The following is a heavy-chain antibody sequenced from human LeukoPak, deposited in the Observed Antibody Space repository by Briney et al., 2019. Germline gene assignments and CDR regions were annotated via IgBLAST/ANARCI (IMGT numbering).Heavy chain of an antibody. CDR1: GLTFGDYV. D-gene: IGHD3-22*01. V-gene: IGHV3-49*04. CDR3: QSSPTYDSSGYYVFDY. CDR2: IRSKAYGGTT. J-gene: IGHJ4*02. Sequence: GRSLRLSCTASGLTFGDYVMNWVRQAPGKGLAWVGFIRSKAYGGTTQYAASVKGRFTTSRDDSKSTAYRQMSSLKTEDTALYYFQSSPTYDSSGYYVFDYWGQETLVTVSS.